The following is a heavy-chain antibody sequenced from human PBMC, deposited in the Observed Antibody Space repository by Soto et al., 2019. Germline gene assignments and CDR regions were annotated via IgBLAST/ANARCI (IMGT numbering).Heavy chain of an antibody. CDR1: GFTFSNHG. Sequence: QVQLVESGGGVVQPGRSLRLSCAASGFTFSNHGMHWVRKAPGKGLEWVAVIPDDGSYQYYADSVKGRFTISRDNSKNTLHLQMNSLRAEDTAVYYCVRDDEYVDNGFDYWGQGILVTVSS. J-gene: IGHJ4*02. CDR3: VRDDEYVDNGFDY. V-gene: IGHV3-33*01. CDR2: IPDDGSYQ. D-gene: IGHD3-16*01.